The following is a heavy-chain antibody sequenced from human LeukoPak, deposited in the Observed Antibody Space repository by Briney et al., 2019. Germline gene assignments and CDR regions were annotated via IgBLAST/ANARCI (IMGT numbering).Heavy chain of an antibody. V-gene: IGHV3-7*01. CDR2: IKQDGSEK. CDR1: GFTFTNNF. J-gene: IGHJ4*01. CDR3: AREGFYFFDF. Sequence: GGSLRLSCAASGFTFTNNFMSWVRQVPGKGLEWVANIKQDGSEKTYADSVRGRFTIFRDNAKDSVYLQMNSLRAEDSAIYYCAREGFYFFDFWGQGTLVTVSS.